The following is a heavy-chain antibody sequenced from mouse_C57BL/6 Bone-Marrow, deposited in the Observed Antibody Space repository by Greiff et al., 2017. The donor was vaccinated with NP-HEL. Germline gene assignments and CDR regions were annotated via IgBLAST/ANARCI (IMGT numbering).Heavy chain of an antibody. V-gene: IGHV1-81*01. CDR2: IYPRSGNT. CDR1: GYTFTSYG. J-gene: IGHJ3*01. CDR3: ARPFYYYGSSPWFAY. Sequence: VKLQQSGAELARPGASVKLSCKASGYTFTSYGIRWVKQRTGQGLEWIGEIYPRSGNTYYNEKFKGKATLPADKSSSTAYMELRSLTSEDSAVYVCARPFYYYGSSPWFAYWGQGTLVTVSA. D-gene: IGHD1-1*01.